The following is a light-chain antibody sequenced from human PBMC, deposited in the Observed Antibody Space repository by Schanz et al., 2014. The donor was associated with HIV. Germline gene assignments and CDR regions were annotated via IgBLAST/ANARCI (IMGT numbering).Light chain of an antibody. Sequence: DIQMTQSPSTLSASVGDRVTITCRARQSISTWLAWYQQKPGKAPKLLIYKISSLEGGVPSRFSGSGSGTEFTLTISSLQPDDFATYYCQHYSSYSRTFGQGTNVEIK. V-gene: IGKV1-5*03. J-gene: IGKJ1*01. CDR2: KIS. CDR3: QHYSSYSRT. CDR1: QSISTW.